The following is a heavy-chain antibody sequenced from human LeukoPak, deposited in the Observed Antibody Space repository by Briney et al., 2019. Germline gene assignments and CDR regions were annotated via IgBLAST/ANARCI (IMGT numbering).Heavy chain of an antibody. CDR1: GFTFDDYA. V-gene: IGHV3-9*01. Sequence: GRSLRLSCAASGFTFDDYAMHWVRQAPGKGLEWVSGISWNSGSIGYADSVKGRFTISRDNAKNSLYLQMNSLRAEDTALHYCAKDRVYYGSGTGSQFDYWGQGTLVTVSS. CDR2: ISWNSGSI. J-gene: IGHJ4*02. D-gene: IGHD3-10*01. CDR3: AKDRVYYGSGTGSQFDY.